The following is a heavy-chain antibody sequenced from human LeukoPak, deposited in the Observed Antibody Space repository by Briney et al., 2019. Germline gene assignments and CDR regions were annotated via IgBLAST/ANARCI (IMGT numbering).Heavy chain of an antibody. CDR3: AGAGSETQWRAFDF. CDR2: INHSGST. CDR1: GGSFSGYY. V-gene: IGHV4-34*01. Sequence: SETLSLTCAVYGGSFSGYYWSWIRQPPGKGLEWIGEINHSGSTNYNPSLKSRVTISVDTSKNQFSLKLSSVTAADTAVYYCAGAGSETQWRAFDFWGQGALVTVFS. D-gene: IGHD6-19*01. J-gene: IGHJ4*02.